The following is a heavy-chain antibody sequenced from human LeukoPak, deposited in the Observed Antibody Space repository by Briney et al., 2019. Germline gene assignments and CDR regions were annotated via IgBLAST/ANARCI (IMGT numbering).Heavy chain of an antibody. CDR3: ARIVGASDY. V-gene: IGHV4-59*05. CDR1: GGSISNYY. Sequence: PSETLSLTCTVSGGSISNYYWSWVRQPPGKGLEWIGSIYYSGSTYYNPSLKSRVTISVDTSKNQFSLKLSSVTAADTAVYYCARIVGASDYWGQGTLVTVSS. CDR2: IYYSGST. J-gene: IGHJ4*02. D-gene: IGHD1-26*01.